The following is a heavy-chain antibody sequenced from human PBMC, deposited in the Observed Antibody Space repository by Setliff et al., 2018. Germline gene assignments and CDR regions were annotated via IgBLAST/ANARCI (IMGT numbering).Heavy chain of an antibody. D-gene: IGHD2-15*01. CDR2: INHSGST. CDR1: GGSFSGYY. V-gene: IGHV4-34*01. CDR3: ARFCGGGSCPDY. Sequence: SETLSLTCAVYGGSFSGYYWSWIRQPPGKGLEWIGEINHSGSTNYNPSLKSRVTISVDTSKNQFSLKLSSVTAVDSAMYYCARFCGGGSCPDYWGQGTLVTVSS. J-gene: IGHJ4*02.